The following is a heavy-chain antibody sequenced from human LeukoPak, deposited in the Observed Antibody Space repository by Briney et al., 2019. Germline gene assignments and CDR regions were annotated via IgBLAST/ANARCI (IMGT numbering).Heavy chain of an antibody. Sequence: ASETLSLTCTVSGGSISGYYWSWIRQPTGKGLEYIGYIYSSGSTNYNPSLKSRVTISGDTSNNQLSLKLSSVTAADTAVYYCARDSRYSDTSGYYYSHYYMDVWGKGTTVTVSS. CDR1: GGSISGYY. V-gene: IGHV4-59*01. CDR2: IYSSGST. J-gene: IGHJ6*03. D-gene: IGHD3-22*01. CDR3: ARDSRYSDTSGYYYSHYYMDV.